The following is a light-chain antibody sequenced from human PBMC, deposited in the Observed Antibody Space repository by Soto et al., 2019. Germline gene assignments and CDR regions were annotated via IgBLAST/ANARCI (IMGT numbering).Light chain of an antibody. V-gene: IGLV2-23*03. CDR2: EGS. CDR3: FSSAGSSTFG. Sequence: QSALTQPACVSGSLGQSITISCTGTSSDVGSYKLVSWFQHHPGKVPRVMIYEGSKRPSGVSNRFSGSKSGNTASLTISGLQAEDEADYYCFSSAGSSTFGFGGGTQLTAL. J-gene: IGLJ2*01. CDR1: SSDVGSYKL.